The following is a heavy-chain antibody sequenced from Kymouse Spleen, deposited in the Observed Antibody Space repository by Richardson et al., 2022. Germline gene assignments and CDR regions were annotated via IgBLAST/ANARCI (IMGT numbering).Heavy chain of an antibody. J-gene: IGHJ3*02. CDR1: GFTVSSNY. V-gene: IGHV3-53*01. CDR2: IYSGGST. Sequence: EVQLVESGGGLIQPGGSLRLSCAASGFTVSSNYMSWVRQAPGKGLEWVSVIYSGGSTYYADSVKGRFTISRDNSKNTLYLQMNSLRAEDTAVYYCASPYGSGSYAAFDIWGQGTMVTVSS. D-gene: IGHD3-10*01. CDR3: ASPYGSGSYAAFDI.